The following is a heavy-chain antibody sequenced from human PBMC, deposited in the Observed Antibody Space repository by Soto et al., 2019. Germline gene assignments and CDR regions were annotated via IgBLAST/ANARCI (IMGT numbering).Heavy chain of an antibody. CDR2: TYYRSKWFY. V-gene: IGHV6-1*01. CDR3: ARLNGYCVSTNCHGYYGMDV. D-gene: IGHD2-2*03. CDR1: GESVSTNTAT. Sequence: SQTLSLTCDISGESVSTNTATWDWIRQSPSRGLEWLGRTYYRSKWFYDYAVSVRSRITISPDTSNNQVSLQLNSVTPDDTAVYYCARLNGYCVSTNCHGYYGMDVWGQGTTVTVSS. J-gene: IGHJ6*02.